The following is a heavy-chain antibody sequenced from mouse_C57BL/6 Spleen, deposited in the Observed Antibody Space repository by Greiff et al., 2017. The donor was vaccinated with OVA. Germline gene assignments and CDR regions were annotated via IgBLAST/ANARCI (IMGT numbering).Heavy chain of an antibody. Sequence: EVKLLESGPGLVKPSQSLSLTCSVTGYSITSGYYWNWIRQFPGNKLEWMGYISYDGSNNYNPSLKNLIFITPNSSKNQFFLMLNSVTTEDAATYYYARDGADGPDWFAYWGQGTLVTVSA. D-gene: IGHD2-3*01. V-gene: IGHV3-6*01. CDR2: ISYDGSN. CDR1: GYSITSGYY. CDR3: ARDGADGPDWFAY. J-gene: IGHJ3*01.